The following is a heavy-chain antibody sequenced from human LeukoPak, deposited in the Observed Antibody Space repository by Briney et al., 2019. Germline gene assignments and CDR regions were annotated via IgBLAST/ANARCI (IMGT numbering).Heavy chain of an antibody. CDR3: TRDLMDYDVSTGLHHYYMDV. V-gene: IGHV3-74*01. D-gene: IGHD3-9*01. Sequence: GGSLRLSCAASGFTFSKYWMHWVRQAPRKGLVWVSRINGDGRNINYADSVRGRFTISRDNAKNTLYLQMNTLRVEDTAVYYCTRDLMDYDVSTGLHHYYMDVWGQGTTVTVSS. CDR1: GFTFSKYW. J-gene: IGHJ6*02. CDR2: INGDGRNI.